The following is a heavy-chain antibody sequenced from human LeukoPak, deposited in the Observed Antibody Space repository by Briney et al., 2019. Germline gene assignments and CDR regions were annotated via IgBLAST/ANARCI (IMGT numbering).Heavy chain of an antibody. CDR2: IYSGGST. D-gene: IGHD3-10*01. CDR1: GFTVSSNY. V-gene: IGHV3-53*01. J-gene: IGHJ4*02. CDR3: ASRGSGSYYNV. Sequence: GGSLRLSCAASGFTVSSNYMSWVRQAPGKGLEWVSVIYSGGSTYYADSVKGRFTISRDNSKNTLYLQMNSLRAEDTAVYYCASRGSGSYYNVWGQGTLVTVSS.